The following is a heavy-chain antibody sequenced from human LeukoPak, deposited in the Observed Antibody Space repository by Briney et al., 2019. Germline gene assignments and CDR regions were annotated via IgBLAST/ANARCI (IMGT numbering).Heavy chain of an antibody. Sequence: SETLSLTCTVSGGSISSGDYYWSWIRQPPGKGLEWIGYIYYSGSTYYNPSLKSRVTTSVDTSKNQFSLKLSSVTAADTAVYYCARVIGGYSYGLLDYWGQGTLVTVSS. V-gene: IGHV4-30-4*01. D-gene: IGHD5-18*01. CDR1: GGSISSGDYY. CDR3: ARVIGGYSYGLLDY. CDR2: IYYSGST. J-gene: IGHJ4*02.